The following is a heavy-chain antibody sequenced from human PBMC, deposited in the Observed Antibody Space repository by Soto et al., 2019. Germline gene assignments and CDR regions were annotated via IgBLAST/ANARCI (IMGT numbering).Heavy chain of an antibody. D-gene: IGHD3-16*02. CDR2: LSGSGGDT. J-gene: IGHJ4*02. CDR3: AKRGGYDYVWKSYRPDY. Sequence: EVQLVESGGGLVQPGGSLRLSCVASGFTFSSFAMSWVRQAPGKGLEWVSTLSGSGGDTYYADSVKGRFTISRDKSKNTLYLQMDRLRVEDTAVYYCAKRGGYDYVWKSYRPDYWGQGTLVTVSS. CDR1: GFTFSSFA. V-gene: IGHV3-23*04.